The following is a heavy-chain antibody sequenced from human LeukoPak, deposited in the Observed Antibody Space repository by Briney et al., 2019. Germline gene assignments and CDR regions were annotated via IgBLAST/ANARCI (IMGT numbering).Heavy chain of an antibody. CDR2: ISSSGSTI. J-gene: IGHJ4*02. Sequence: PGGSLRLSCAASGFTFSDDYMSWIRQAPGKGLEWVSYISSSGSTIYYADSVKGRFTISRDNAKNSLYLQMNSLRAEDTAVYYCARDGRTIAARPDYFDYWGQGTLVTVSS. V-gene: IGHV3-11*01. CDR1: GFTFSDDY. D-gene: IGHD6-6*01. CDR3: ARDGRTIAARPDYFDY.